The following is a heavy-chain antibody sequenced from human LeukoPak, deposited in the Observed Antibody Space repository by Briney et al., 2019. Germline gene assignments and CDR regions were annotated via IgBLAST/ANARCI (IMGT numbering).Heavy chain of an antibody. V-gene: IGHV4-39*01. CDR2: IYYSGST. CDR1: GGSVSSSNYY. Sequence: SETLSLTCTVSGGSVSSSNYYWGWIRQPPGKGLEWIGSIYYSGSTYYNPSLKSRVTISVDTSKNQFSLKLSSVTAADTAVYYCQIVVVTMLDYWGQGTLVTVSP. J-gene: IGHJ4*02. CDR3: QIVVVTMLDY. D-gene: IGHD2-21*02.